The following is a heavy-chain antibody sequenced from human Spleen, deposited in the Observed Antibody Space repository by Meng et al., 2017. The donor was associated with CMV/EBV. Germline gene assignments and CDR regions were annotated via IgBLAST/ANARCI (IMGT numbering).Heavy chain of an antibody. CDR2: INPNSGGT. Sequence: ASGYTFTDYYIHWVRQAPGQGLEWMGWINPNSGGTNYAQRFQGRVTMTRDTSISAAYMELSRLTSDDTAVYYCARTYISGWPNSPSDYWGQGTLVTVSS. CDR3: ARTYISGWPNSPSDY. CDR1: GYTFTDYY. J-gene: IGHJ4*02. V-gene: IGHV1-2*02. D-gene: IGHD6-19*01.